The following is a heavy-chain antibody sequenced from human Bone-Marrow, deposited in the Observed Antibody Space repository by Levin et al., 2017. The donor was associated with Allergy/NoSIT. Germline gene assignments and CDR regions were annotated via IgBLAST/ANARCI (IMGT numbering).Heavy chain of an antibody. D-gene: IGHD5-18*01. Sequence: GGSLRLSCEASGFTFITQAINWVRQAPGKGLEWVSVISGNGAVTYYAHSVKGRFSISRDNSRDTLYRLMNSLRAEDTAKYYCAKDRGFNYGYGFDSWGQGILVTVSS. CDR3: AKDRGFNYGYGFDS. CDR2: ISGNGAVT. CDR1: GFTFITQA. V-gene: IGHV3-23*01. J-gene: IGHJ5*01.